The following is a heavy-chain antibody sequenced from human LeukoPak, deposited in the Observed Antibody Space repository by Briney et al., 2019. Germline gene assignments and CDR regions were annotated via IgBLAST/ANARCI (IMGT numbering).Heavy chain of an antibody. CDR2: IYYSGST. V-gene: IGHV4-39*07. Sequence: SETLSLTCSVSGGTISSSNHYWAWIRQPPGKGLEWIGSIYYSGSTYYNPSLKSRVTISVDTSKNQFSLNLNSVTAADTAVYYCARTDILATIRIWGQGTLVTVSS. CDR3: ARTDILATIRI. CDR1: GGTISSSNHY. J-gene: IGHJ4*02. D-gene: IGHD5-12*01.